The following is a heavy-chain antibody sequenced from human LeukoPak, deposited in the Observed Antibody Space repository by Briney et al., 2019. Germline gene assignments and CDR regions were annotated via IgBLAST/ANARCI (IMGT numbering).Heavy chain of an antibody. J-gene: IGHJ5*02. D-gene: IGHD3-3*01. CDR2: IIPIFGTA. CDR1: GGTFSSYA. V-gene: IGHV1-69*05. Sequence: ASVKVSCKASGGTFSSYAISWVRQAPGQGLEWMGRIIPIFGTANYAQKFQGRVTITTDESTSTAYMELSSLRSEDTAVYYCARGDFWSGYYGGFDPWGQGTLVTVSS. CDR3: ARGDFWSGYYGGFDP.